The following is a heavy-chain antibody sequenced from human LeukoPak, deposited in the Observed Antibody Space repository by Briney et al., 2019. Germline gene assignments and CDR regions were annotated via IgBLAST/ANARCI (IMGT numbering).Heavy chain of an antibody. J-gene: IGHJ4*02. CDR2: IYYSGST. CDR3: ARGRMVYPMRYFDY. D-gene: IGHD2-8*01. V-gene: IGHV4-61*01. CDR1: GGSVSSSSYY. Sequence: SVTLSLTCTVSGGSVSSSSYYWSWIRQPPGKGLEWIGYIYYSGSTNYNPSLKSRVTISVDTSKNQFSLKLSSVTAADTAVYYCARGRMVYPMRYFDYWGQGTLVTVSS.